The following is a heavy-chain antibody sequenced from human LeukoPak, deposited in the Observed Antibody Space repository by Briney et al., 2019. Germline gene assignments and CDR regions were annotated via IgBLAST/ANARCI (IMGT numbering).Heavy chain of an antibody. Sequence: SETLSLTCTVSGGSISSSSYYWGWIRQPPGKVLEWIGSIYHSGSTYYNPSLKSRVTISVDTSKNQFSLKLSSVTAADTAVYYCAGEGQKQLVPFDYWGQGTLVTVSS. J-gene: IGHJ4*02. D-gene: IGHD6-6*01. CDR1: GGSISSSSYY. CDR2: IYHSGST. V-gene: IGHV4-39*07. CDR3: AGEGQKQLVPFDY.